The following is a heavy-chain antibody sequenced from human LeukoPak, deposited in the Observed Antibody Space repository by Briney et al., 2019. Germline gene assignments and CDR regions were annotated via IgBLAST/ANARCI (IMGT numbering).Heavy chain of an antibody. V-gene: IGHV3-23*01. D-gene: IGHD5-18*01. Sequence: GGSLRLSCAASGFTFSSYAMSWVRQAPGKGLEWVSTITGNGDAAYYADSVKGRFTISRDNSRNTLYLQMNSLRADDTAAYYCEKDLTAMTNFDSWGQGTLVTVSS. CDR3: EKDLTAMTNFDS. CDR2: ITGNGDAA. J-gene: IGHJ4*02. CDR1: GFTFSSYA.